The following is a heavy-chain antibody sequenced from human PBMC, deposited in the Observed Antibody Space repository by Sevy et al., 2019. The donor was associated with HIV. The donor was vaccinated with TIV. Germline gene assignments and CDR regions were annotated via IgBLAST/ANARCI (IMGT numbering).Heavy chain of an antibody. CDR3: ARDLRQGGSNWYGDYHYGMDV. D-gene: IGHD6-13*01. CDR2: ISYDGKSK. J-gene: IGHJ6*02. CDR1: GITLSSNA. V-gene: IGHV3-30*03. Sequence: GGSLRLSCAASGITLSSNAMHWVRQAPGKGLEWVAVISYDGKSKYYADSVKGRFTISRDNSQNTLFLQMNSLRADDTAIYYSARDLRQGGSNWYGDYHYGMDVWGQGTTVTVSS.